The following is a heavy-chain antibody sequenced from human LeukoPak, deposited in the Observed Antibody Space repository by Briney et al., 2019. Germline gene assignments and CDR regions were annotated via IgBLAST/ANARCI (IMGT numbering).Heavy chain of an antibody. J-gene: IGHJ5*02. CDR2: INSDGSST. D-gene: IGHD2-2*01. CDR1: GFTFSSYW. CDR3: ARDQGCSSTSCYPRSNNWFDP. Sequence: PGGSLRLSCAASGFTFSSYWMHWVRHAPGKGLVWVSRINSDGSSTSYADSVKGRFTISRDNAKNTLYLQMNSLRAEDTAVYYCARDQGCSSTSCYPRSNNWFDPWGQGTLVTVSS. V-gene: IGHV3-74*01.